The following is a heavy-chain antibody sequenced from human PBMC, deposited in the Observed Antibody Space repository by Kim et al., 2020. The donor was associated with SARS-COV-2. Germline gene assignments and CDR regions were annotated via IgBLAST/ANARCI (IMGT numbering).Heavy chain of an antibody. Sequence: SETLSLTCAVSGGSISSSNWWSWVRQPPGKGLEWIGEIYHSGSTNYNPSLKSRVTISVDKSKNQFSLKLSSVTAADTAVYYCARVGPGYIAAAGPSDYWGQGTLVTVSS. D-gene: IGHD6-13*01. CDR3: ARVGPGYIAAAGPSDY. J-gene: IGHJ4*02. V-gene: IGHV4-4*02. CDR1: GGSISSSNW. CDR2: IYHSGST.